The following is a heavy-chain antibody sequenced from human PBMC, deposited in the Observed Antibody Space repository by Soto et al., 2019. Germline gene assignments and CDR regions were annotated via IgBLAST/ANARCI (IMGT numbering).Heavy chain of an antibody. Sequence: EVQLVESGGGLVKPGGSLRLSCAASGFTFSTYSLTWVRQAPGRGLEWVSSISSRSDYLYYADSVEGRFTISRDNAKNSLYLLMNSLRAEDTAVYYCARGTQPSIVGSSGVAYWGQGALVTVSS. J-gene: IGHJ4*02. D-gene: IGHD1-26*01. CDR1: GFTFSTYS. CDR3: ARGTQPSIVGSSGVAY. V-gene: IGHV3-21*01. CDR2: ISSRSDYL.